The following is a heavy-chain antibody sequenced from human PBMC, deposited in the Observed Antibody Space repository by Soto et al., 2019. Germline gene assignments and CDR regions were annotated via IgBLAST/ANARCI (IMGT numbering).Heavy chain of an antibody. J-gene: IGHJ6*02. D-gene: IGHD4-17*01. CDR3: ARDYGDSFIGYYYYGMDV. CDR1: GGSISSYY. V-gene: IGHV4-59*01. CDR2: IYYSGST. Sequence: SETLSLTCTVSGGSISSYYCSWIRQPPGKGLEWIGYIYYSGSTNYNPSLKSRVTISVDTSKNQFSLKLSSVTAADTAVYYCARDYGDSFIGYYYYGMDVWGQGTTVT.